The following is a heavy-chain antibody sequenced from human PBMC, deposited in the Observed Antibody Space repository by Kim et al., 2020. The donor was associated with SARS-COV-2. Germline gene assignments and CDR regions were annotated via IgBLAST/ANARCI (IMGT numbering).Heavy chain of an antibody. CDR1: GYTFTGYY. D-gene: IGHD2-2*01. Sequence: ASVKVSCKASGYTFTGYYMHWVRQAPGQGLEWMGWINPNSGGTNYAQKFQGRVTMTRDTSISTAYMELSRLRSDDTAVYYCARVGYCSSTSCYAHYYYGMDVWGQGTTVTVSS. CDR3: ARVGYCSSTSCYAHYYYGMDV. V-gene: IGHV1-2*02. CDR2: INPNSGGT. J-gene: IGHJ6*02.